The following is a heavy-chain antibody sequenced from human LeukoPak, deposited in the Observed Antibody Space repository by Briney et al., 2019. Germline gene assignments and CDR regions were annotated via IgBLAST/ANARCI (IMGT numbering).Heavy chain of an antibody. Sequence: PGESLRLSCAASGYTFSNYGMSWVRQTPGKGLEWVSDIRGSGGSTNYADSVKGRFTISRDNSKNTLYLQMNSLRAEDTAVYYCARGAGERYFDYWGQGTLVTVSS. CDR3: ARGAGERYFDY. D-gene: IGHD3-10*01. J-gene: IGHJ4*02. CDR1: GYTFSNYG. CDR2: IRGSGGST. V-gene: IGHV3-23*01.